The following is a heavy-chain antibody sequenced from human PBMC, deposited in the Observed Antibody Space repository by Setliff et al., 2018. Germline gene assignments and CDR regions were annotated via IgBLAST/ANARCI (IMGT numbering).Heavy chain of an antibody. CDR1: GASISSDGYY. D-gene: IGHD2-2*01. V-gene: IGHV4-39*01. J-gene: IGHJ4*02. Sequence: PSETLSLTCIVSGASISSDGYYWGWIRQPPGKGLEWIGTVYDSGTTYYNPSLKSRVTIFVDTSKNQFSLNLNSVTAADTGVYYCASCRYQVPYDYWGQGILVTVSS. CDR3: ASCRYQVPYDY. CDR2: VYDSGTT.